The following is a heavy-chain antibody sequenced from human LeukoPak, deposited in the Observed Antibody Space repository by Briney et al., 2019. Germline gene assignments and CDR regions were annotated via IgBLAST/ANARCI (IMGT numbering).Heavy chain of an antibody. CDR3: ARVNSARVVPSEGSWAGSLGFDH. CDR1: GIPFSNYT. CDR2: ISGSSRYI. V-gene: IGHV3-21*06. J-gene: IGHJ4*02. D-gene: IGHD3-3*01. Sequence: GGSLRLFCAASGIPFSNYTVTWVRQAPGKGLVWVSSISGSSRYIHYSDSVRGRFSISRDNAKNSVYLQMDSLTADDTAVYYCARVNSARVVPSEGSWAGSLGFDHWGQGILVIVSS.